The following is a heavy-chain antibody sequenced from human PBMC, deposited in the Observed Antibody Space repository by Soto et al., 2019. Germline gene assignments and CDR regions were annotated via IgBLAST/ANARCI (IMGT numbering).Heavy chain of an antibody. Sequence: GGSLRLSCAASGSTFSNYAMTWVRQTPGKGLDWVSSISAIGGSTYYADSVKGRSTISRENSDNSLFLAVNSLSAADTAVYYCAKDVGQWLETFDYWGHGTLVTVSS. CDR2: ISAIGGST. CDR3: AKDVGQWLETFDY. D-gene: IGHD6-19*01. CDR1: GSTFSNYA. J-gene: IGHJ4*01. V-gene: IGHV3-23*01.